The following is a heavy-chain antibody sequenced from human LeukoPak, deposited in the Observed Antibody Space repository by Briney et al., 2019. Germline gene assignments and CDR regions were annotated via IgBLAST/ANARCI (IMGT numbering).Heavy chain of an antibody. CDR3: ARDSYGFSGFRWFDP. CDR1: GGSISSGDYY. Sequence: SQTLSLTCTVSGGSISSGDYYWSWIRQPPGKGLEWIGYIYYSGSTYYNPSLKSRVTISVDTSKNQFSLKLSSVTAADTAVYYCARDSYGFSGFRWFDPWGQGTLVTVSS. J-gene: IGHJ5*02. V-gene: IGHV4-30-4*01. CDR2: IYYSGST. D-gene: IGHD3-3*01.